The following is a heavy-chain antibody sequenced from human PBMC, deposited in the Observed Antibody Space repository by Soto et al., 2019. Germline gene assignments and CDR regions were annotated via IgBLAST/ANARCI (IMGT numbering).Heavy chain of an antibody. CDR3: TTQFFLSTRNHPADV. J-gene: IGHJ6*02. D-gene: IGHD2-2*01. V-gene: IGHV3-23*01. Sequence: PGGSLRLPYEGSGFTFANFAMTWVRQGPGKGLEWVSALSGSAINTYYADSVKGRFTISRDNTKNTVFLQMNSLRVDDTAVYYCTTQFFLSTRNHPADVWGHGTPVTVFS. CDR1: GFTFANFA. CDR2: LSGSAINT.